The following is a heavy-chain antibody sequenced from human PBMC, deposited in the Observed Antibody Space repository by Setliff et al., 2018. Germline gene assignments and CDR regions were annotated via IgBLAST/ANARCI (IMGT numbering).Heavy chain of an antibody. V-gene: IGHV4-30-4*08. CDR3: AREVGPSTSSAAFAV. J-gene: IGHJ3*01. CDR2: SYHSGSA. Sequence: SSETLSLTCTVSGDSISSGDYFWSWIRQPPGKGLEWIAYSYHSGSAYYNPSLKSRVTMSVDTSKNQFSLHLTSVTAADTSVYSCAREVGPSTSSAAFAVWGQGFMVTVSS. D-gene: IGHD1-26*01. CDR1: GDSISSGDYF.